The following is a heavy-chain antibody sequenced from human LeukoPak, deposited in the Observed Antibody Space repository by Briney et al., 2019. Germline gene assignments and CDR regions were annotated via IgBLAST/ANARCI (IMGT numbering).Heavy chain of an antibody. CDR1: GFTFSSYA. J-gene: IGHJ4*02. D-gene: IGHD2-21*01. CDR3: AKDVTLNSSYYFDY. Sequence: GGSLRLSCAASGFTFSSYAMSWVRQAPGKGLEWVSAISGSGGSTYYADSVKGRFTISRDNSKNTLFLQMNSLRADDTAVYYCAKDVTLNSSYYFDYWGQGTLVTVSS. CDR2: ISGSGGST. V-gene: IGHV3-23*01.